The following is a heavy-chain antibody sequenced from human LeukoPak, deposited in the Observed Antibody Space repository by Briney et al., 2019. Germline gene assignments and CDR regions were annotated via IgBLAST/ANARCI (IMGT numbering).Heavy chain of an antibody. V-gene: IGHV3-66*01. CDR2: IYSGGST. D-gene: IGHD6-13*01. CDR1: GFTVSSNY. CDR3: AILQIAAAGPSLFDY. Sequence: GGSLRLSCAASGFTVSSNYMSWVRQAPGKGLEWVSVIYSGGSTYYADSVKGRFTISRDNSKNTLYLQMNSLRAEDTAVYYCAILQIAAAGPSLFDYWGQGTLVTVSS. J-gene: IGHJ4*02.